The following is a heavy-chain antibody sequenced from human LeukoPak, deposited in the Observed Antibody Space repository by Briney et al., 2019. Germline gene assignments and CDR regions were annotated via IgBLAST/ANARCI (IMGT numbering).Heavy chain of an antibody. V-gene: IGHV4-30-4*08. CDR2: IYYSGST. D-gene: IGHD2-2*01. Sequence: PSETLSLTCTVSGGSISSGDYYWSWIRQPPGKGLEWIGYIYYSGSTYYNPSLKSRVTISVDTSKNQFSLKLSSVTAADTAVYYCARLDCSSTSCYSSVEYYFDYWGQGTLVTVSS. CDR3: ARLDCSSTSCYSSVEYYFDY. J-gene: IGHJ4*02. CDR1: GGSISSGDYY.